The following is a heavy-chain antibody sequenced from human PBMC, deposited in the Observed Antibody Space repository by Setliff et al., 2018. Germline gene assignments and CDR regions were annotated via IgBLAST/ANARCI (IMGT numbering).Heavy chain of an antibody. J-gene: IGHJ6*03. Sequence: HPGGSLRLSCAASGFTFNTYWMTWVRQAPGKGLEWVANIKQEGSEKYYVDSVKGRFTISRDNVKNALYLQISSLRAEDTAVYYCAKPTTVTTTHYYYYMDVWGKGTTVTVSS. CDR3: AKPTTVTTTHYYYYMDV. D-gene: IGHD4-4*01. V-gene: IGHV3-7*03. CDR2: IKQEGSEK. CDR1: GFTFNTYW.